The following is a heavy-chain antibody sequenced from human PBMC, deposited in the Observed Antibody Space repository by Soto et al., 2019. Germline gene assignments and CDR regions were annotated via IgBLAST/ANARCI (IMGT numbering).Heavy chain of an antibody. Sequence: SETLSLTCTVSGGSISSYYCSWSRQPPGKGLEWIGYIYYSGSTNYNPSLKSRVTISVDTSKNQFSLKLSSVTAADTAVYYCARGYYDILTGYYKHFDYWGQGTLVTVSS. CDR3: ARGYYDILTGYYKHFDY. J-gene: IGHJ4*02. CDR2: IYYSGST. D-gene: IGHD3-9*01. V-gene: IGHV4-59*01. CDR1: GGSISSYY.